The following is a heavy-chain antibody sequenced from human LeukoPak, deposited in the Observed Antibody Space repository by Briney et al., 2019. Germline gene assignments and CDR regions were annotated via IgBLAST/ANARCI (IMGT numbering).Heavy chain of an antibody. CDR3: ARRSDWMYYFDY. J-gene: IGHJ4*02. D-gene: IGHD2-21*02. Sequence: KSSETLSLTCTVSGGSISTYYWSWIRQPPVKGLEWIGYIYYSGSTNYNPSLKSRVTISVDTSKNQLSLKLSSVTAADTAVYYCARRSDWMYYFDYWGQGTLVTVSS. CDR1: GGSISTYY. V-gene: IGHV4-59*01. CDR2: IYYSGST.